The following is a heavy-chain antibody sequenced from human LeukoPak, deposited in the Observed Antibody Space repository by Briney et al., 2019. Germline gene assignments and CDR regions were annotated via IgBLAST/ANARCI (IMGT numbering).Heavy chain of an antibody. CDR1: GFAFSSYA. CDR3: ARAPLTYSSGWWFDC. CDR2: ISYDGSNK. J-gene: IGHJ4*02. V-gene: IGHV3-30*04. Sequence: GGSLRLSCAASGFAFSSYAMHWVRQAPGKGLEWVAVISYDGSNKYYADSVKGRFTISRDNSKNTLYLQMNSLRAEDTAVYYCARAPLTYSSGWWFDCWGQGTLVTVSS. D-gene: IGHD6-19*01.